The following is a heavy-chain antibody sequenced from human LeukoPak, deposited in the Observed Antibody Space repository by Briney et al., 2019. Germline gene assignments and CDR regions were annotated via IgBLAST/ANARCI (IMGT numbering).Heavy chain of an antibody. D-gene: IGHD2-21*01. J-gene: IGHJ3*02. Sequence: GGSLRLSCAASEFTVSSNYMTWVRQAPGKGLEWVSVIYSGGSTYYADSVKGRFTISRDNSKNTLYLQMNSLRAEDTAVYYCARWIHCGPIYAFDIWGQGTMVTVSS. CDR2: IYSGGST. V-gene: IGHV3-66*02. CDR3: ARWIHCGPIYAFDI. CDR1: EFTVSSNY.